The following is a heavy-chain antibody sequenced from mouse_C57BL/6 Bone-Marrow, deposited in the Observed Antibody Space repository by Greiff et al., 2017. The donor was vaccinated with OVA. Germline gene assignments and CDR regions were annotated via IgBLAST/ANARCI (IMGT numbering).Heavy chain of an antibody. CDR2: IDPANDNT. Sequence: EVKLMESVAELVRPGASVKLSCTASGFNIKNTYMHWVKQRPEQGLEWIGRIDPANDNTKYAPKFQGKATMTADTSSNTACLQLSSLSSEDTAVYCCARGNFGSSFYAMDYWGQGTSVTVSS. CDR3: ARGNFGSSFYAMDY. J-gene: IGHJ4*01. D-gene: IGHD1-1*01. V-gene: IGHV14-3*01. CDR1: GFNIKNTY.